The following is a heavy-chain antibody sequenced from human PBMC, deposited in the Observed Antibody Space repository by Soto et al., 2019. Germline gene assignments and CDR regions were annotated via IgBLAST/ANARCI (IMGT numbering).Heavy chain of an antibody. CDR3: ARPPEYSGYGTRGYFQH. CDR2: IYWDDDK. Sequence: SGPTLVNPTQTLTLTCTFSGFSLSTSGVGVGWIRQPPGKALEWLALIYWDDDKRYSPSLKSRLTITKDTSKNQVVLTMTNMDPVDTATYYCARPPEYSGYGTRGYFQHWGQGTLVTVSS. CDR1: GFSLSTSGVG. V-gene: IGHV2-5*02. J-gene: IGHJ1*01. D-gene: IGHD5-12*01.